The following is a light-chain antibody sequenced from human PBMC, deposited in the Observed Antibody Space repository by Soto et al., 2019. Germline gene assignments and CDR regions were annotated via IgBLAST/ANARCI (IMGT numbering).Light chain of an antibody. CDR1: QSVSSK. J-gene: IGKJ2*01. V-gene: IGKV3-15*01. CDR2: FAS. Sequence: EIVMTQSPATLSVSPGERATLSCRASQSVSSKLAWFQQKPGQAPRLLIYFASTRATDIPARFSGSGSGTEFTLTISSLQPEDFAVYYCQQYNNWPHTFGQGTKVDIK. CDR3: QQYNNWPHT.